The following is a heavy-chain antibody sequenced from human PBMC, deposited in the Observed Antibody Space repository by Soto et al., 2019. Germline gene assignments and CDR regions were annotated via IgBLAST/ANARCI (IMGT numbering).Heavy chain of an antibody. CDR3: ARGFGDGIRGFMRYGIDV. Sequence: PGGSLRLSCAASGFTFSDYYMSWIRQAPGKGLEWVSYISSSGSTIYYADSVKGRFTISRDNSNNTLYLQVNSLRAEDTAVYYCARGFGDGIRGFMRYGIDVWGQGTTVTVSS. CDR1: GFTFSDYY. V-gene: IGHV3-11*01. D-gene: IGHD3-16*01. J-gene: IGHJ6*02. CDR2: ISSSGSTI.